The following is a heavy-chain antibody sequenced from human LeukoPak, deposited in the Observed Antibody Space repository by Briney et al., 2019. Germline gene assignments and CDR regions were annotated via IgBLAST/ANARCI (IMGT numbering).Heavy chain of an antibody. J-gene: IGHJ4*02. D-gene: IGHD3-10*01. Sequence: GGSLRLSCAASGFTFSNARMSWVRQAPGKGLEWVGRIKSKTDGGTTDYAAPVKGRFTISRDDSKNTLYVQMNSLKTEDTAVYYCTTGPYDYGSGTYYHWGQGTLVTVSS. CDR2: IKSKTDGGTT. CDR1: GFTFSNAR. CDR3: TTGPYDYGSGTYYH. V-gene: IGHV3-15*01.